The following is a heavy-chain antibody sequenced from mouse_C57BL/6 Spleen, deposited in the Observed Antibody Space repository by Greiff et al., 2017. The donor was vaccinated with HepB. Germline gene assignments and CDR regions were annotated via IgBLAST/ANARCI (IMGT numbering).Heavy chain of an antibody. CDR3: ARPGPYGSSWFAY. D-gene: IGHD1-1*01. V-gene: IGHV4-1*01. CDR1: GIAFSRYW. J-gene: IGHJ3*01. CDR2: INPDSSTI. Sequence: EVMLVESGGGLVQPGGSLKLSCAASGIAFSRYWMSWVRRAPGKGLEWIGEINPDSSTINYAPSLKDKFIISRDNAKNTLYLQMSKVRSEDTALYYCARPGPYGSSWFAYWGQGTLVTVSA.